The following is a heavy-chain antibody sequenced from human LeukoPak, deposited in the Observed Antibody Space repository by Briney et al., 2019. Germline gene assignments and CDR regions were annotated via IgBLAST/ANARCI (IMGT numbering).Heavy chain of an antibody. D-gene: IGHD3-22*01. CDR1: GFTFSSYG. J-gene: IGHJ4*02. Sequence: QPGRSLRLSCAASGFTFSSYGMHWVRQAPGKGLEWVAVICYDGSNKYYADSVKGRFTISRDNSKNTLYLQMNRLRAEDTAVYYCARDKPPPYYYDSSGIFDYWGQGTLVTVSS. CDR2: ICYDGSNK. CDR3: ARDKPPPYYYDSSGIFDY. V-gene: IGHV3-33*01.